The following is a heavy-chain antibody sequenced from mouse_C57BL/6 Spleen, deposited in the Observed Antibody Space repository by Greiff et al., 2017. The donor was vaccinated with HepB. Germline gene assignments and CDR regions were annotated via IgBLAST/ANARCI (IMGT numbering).Heavy chain of an antibody. CDR1: GYAFSSSW. J-gene: IGHJ2*01. CDR2: IYPGDGDT. Sequence: QVQLQQSGPELVKPGASVKISCKASGYAFSSSWMNWVKQRPGKGLEWIGRIYPGDGDTNYNGTFKGKATLTADKSSSTAYMQLSSLTSEDSAVYFCARYETALDYWGQGTTLTVSS. V-gene: IGHV1-82*01. D-gene: IGHD3-2*01. CDR3: ARYETALDY.